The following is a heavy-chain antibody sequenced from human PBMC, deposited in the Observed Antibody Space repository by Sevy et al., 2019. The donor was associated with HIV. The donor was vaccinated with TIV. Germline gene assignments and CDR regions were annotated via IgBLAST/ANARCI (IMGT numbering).Heavy chain of an antibody. D-gene: IGHD3-9*01. CDR1: GGTFSSYA. CDR3: ARSLKTNDILMVYGHDAFDI. V-gene: IGHV1-69*13. Sequence: ASVKVSCKASGGTFSSYAISWVRQAPGQGLEWMGGIIPIFGTANYAQKFQGRVTITADESTSTAYMELSSLRSEDTAVYYCARSLKTNDILMVYGHDAFDIWGQGTMVTVSS. CDR2: IIPIFGTA. J-gene: IGHJ3*02.